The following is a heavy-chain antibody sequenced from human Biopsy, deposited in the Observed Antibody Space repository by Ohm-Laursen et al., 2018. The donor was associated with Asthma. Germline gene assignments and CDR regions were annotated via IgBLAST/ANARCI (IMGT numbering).Heavy chain of an antibody. J-gene: IGHJ3*02. V-gene: IGHV3-30*18. CDR1: GFSFNSYG. D-gene: IGHD3-3*01. CDR2: MSFDGRQT. Sequence: SLRLSCAASGFSFNSYGMHWVRQAPGKGLEWVAVMSFDGRQTYYADSVKGRFTISRHNSKNTLYLQMNSLRAEDTAVYYCAKERYYDFWSGYPIWGQGTMVTVSS. CDR3: AKERYYDFWSGYPI.